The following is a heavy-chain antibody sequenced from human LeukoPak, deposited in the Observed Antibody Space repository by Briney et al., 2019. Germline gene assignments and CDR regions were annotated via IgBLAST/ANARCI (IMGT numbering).Heavy chain of an antibody. CDR1: GDSISSYY. CDR2: MHNGVHT. Sequence: SETLSLTCTVPGDSISSYYWSWIRQPPGKGLDWIAYMHNGVHTNYNPSLKSRVTISGDTSKNQFSLKLTSVTAADTAVYFCAATIKRDYGDTVLNYWGQGTLVTVSS. D-gene: IGHD4/OR15-4a*01. J-gene: IGHJ4*02. V-gene: IGHV4-59*01. CDR3: AATIKRDYGDTVLNY.